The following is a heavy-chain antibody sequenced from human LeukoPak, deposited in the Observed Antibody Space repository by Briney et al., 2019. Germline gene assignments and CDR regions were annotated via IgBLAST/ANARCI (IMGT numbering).Heavy chain of an antibody. Sequence: PGGSLRLSCAASGFTFSNYAMSWVRQAPGKGLEWVSAISGSGGSTYYADSVKGRFTISRDNSKNTLYLQMNSLRAEDTAVYYCAKVSVAAVVVPAALDYWGQGTLVTVSS. D-gene: IGHD2-2*01. CDR1: GFTFSNYA. V-gene: IGHV3-23*01. CDR2: ISGSGGST. CDR3: AKVSVAAVVVPAALDY. J-gene: IGHJ4*02.